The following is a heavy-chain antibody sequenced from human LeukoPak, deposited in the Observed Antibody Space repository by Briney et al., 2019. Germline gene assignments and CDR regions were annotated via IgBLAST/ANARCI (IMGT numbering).Heavy chain of an antibody. J-gene: IGHJ3*02. Sequence: GGSLRLSCAASGFTFSSYGMHWVRQAPGKGLEWVAVILNDGSQEKYADSVKGRFTISRDNSKNTLFLQMNSPRAEDTAVYYCARDDALGDNALDIWGQGTMVTVSS. D-gene: IGHD3-16*01. CDR2: ILNDGSQE. CDR1: GFTFSSYG. V-gene: IGHV3-33*01. CDR3: ARDDALGDNALDI.